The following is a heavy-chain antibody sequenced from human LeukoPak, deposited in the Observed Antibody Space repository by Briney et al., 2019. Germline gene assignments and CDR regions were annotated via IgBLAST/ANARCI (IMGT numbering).Heavy chain of an antibody. CDR1: GFTFSSYS. Sequence: GGSLRLSCAASGFTFSSYSMNWVRQAPGKGLEWVSSSSSSSSYIYYADSVKGRFTISRDNAKNSLYLQTNSLRAEDTAVYYCARDNEPTEWFGESLVYWGQGTLVTVSS. CDR3: ARDNEPTEWFGESLVY. V-gene: IGHV3-21*01. CDR2: SSSSSSYI. D-gene: IGHD3-10*01. J-gene: IGHJ4*02.